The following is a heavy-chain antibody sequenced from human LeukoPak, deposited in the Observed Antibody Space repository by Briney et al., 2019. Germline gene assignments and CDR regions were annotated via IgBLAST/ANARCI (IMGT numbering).Heavy chain of an antibody. CDR3: ASDKIVGATKFDY. V-gene: IGHV3-7*01. CDR2: IKQDGSEK. CDR1: GFTFSSYW. J-gene: IGHJ4*02. D-gene: IGHD1-26*01. Sequence: GGSLRLSCAASGFTFSSYWMSWVRQAPGKGLEWVANIKQDGSEKYYVDSVKGRFTISRDNVKNSLYLQMNSLRAEDTAVYYCASDKIVGATKFDYWGQGILVTVPS.